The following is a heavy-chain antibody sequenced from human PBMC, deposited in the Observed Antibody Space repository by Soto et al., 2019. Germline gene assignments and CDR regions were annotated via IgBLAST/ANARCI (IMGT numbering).Heavy chain of an antibody. D-gene: IGHD3-9*01. J-gene: IGHJ6*03. CDR3: ASYHFLDLWTGSRHYMAV. V-gene: IGHV4-34*01. CDR1: GGSLSGYY. Sequence: SETLSLTCAVYGGSLSGYYWSWVRQSPGKGLEWIGEINHSGTANYNPSLKTRVTISADTSKHQFSLRLTSVTAADSAVYYCASYHFLDLWTGSRHYMAVWGRGTPVTVSS. CDR2: INHSGTA.